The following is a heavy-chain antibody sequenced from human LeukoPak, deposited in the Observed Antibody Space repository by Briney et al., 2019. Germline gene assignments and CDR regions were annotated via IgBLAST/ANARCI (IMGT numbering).Heavy chain of an antibody. J-gene: IGHJ4*02. CDR1: GFSFSVYN. CDR3: AGGSGFRTFFGH. V-gene: IGHV3-66*01. CDR2: IYSGGGT. Sequence: GGSLRLSCAASGFSFSVYNMNWVRQAPGKGLEWVSVIYSGGGTYYADSVKGRFTISRDNSKNTLYLQMNSLRAEDTAVYYCAGGSGFRTFFGHWGQGTLVTVSS. D-gene: IGHD3-10*01.